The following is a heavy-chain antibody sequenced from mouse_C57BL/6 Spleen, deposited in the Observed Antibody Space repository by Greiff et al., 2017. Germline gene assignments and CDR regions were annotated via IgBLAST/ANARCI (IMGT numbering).Heavy chain of an antibody. Sequence: VQLQQSGPELVKPGASVKMSCKASGYTFTDYNMHWVKQSHGKSLEWIGYINPNNGGTSYNQKFKGKATLTVNKSSSTAYMELRSLTSEDSAVYYCARDGLLRYYFDYWGQGTTLTVAS. V-gene: IGHV1-22*01. D-gene: IGHD1-1*01. CDR1: GYTFTDYN. CDR2: INPNNGGT. CDR3: ARDGLLRYYFDY. J-gene: IGHJ2*01.